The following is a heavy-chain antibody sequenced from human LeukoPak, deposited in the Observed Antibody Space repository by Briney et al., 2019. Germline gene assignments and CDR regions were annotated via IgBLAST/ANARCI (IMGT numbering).Heavy chain of an antibody. D-gene: IGHD6-19*01. CDR3: AKDQTVAGFYFDY. CDR2: ISGSGGST. Sequence: GGSLRLSCAASGFTFSSYAMSWVRQAPGKGLEWVSAISGSGGSTYYADSVKGRFTISRDNSKNTLYLQMNSLRDEDTAVYYCAKDQTVAGFYFDYWGQGTLVTVSS. J-gene: IGHJ4*02. V-gene: IGHV3-23*01. CDR1: GFTFSSYA.